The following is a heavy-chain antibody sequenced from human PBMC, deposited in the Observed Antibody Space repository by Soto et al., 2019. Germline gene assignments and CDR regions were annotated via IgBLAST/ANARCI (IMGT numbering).Heavy chain of an antibody. CDR1: GGSISSGGYY. J-gene: IGHJ5*02. D-gene: IGHD3-9*01. CDR3: ARGDVLRYFDWLNWFDP. CDR2: IYYSGST. V-gene: IGHV4-31*03. Sequence: PSETLSLTCTVSGGSISSGGYYWSWIRQHPXKGLEWIGYIYYSGSTYYNPSLKSRVTISVDTSKNQFSLKLSSVTAADTAVYYCARGDVLRYFDWLNWFDPWGQGTLVTVSS.